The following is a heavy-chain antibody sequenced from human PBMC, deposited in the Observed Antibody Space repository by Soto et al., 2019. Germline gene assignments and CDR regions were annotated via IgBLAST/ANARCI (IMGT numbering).Heavy chain of an antibody. Sequence: PRWSTKICRASSGLSFCIHGMDWVRQNTGKGLECVSSISSSSSYIYYADSVKGRFTISRDNAKNSLYLQMNSLRAEDTAVYYCARDPLRDTMIVVVIPPWRWFAPWGQGTLVAVSS. CDR2: ISSSSSYI. V-gene: IGHV3-21*01. CDR1: GLSFCIHG. J-gene: IGHJ5*02. CDR3: ARDPLRDTMIVVVIPPWRWFAP. D-gene: IGHD3-22*01.